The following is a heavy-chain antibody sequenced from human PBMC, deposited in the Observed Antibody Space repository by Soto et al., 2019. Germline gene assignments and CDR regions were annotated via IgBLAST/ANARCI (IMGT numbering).Heavy chain of an antibody. CDR1: GFSLSTTRVG. Sequence: QITLKESGPPLVKPTQTLTLTCTFSGFSLSTTRVGVGWIRQPPGKALEWLALIYWDDDKRYSPFLKSRLTITVDTSKNPVVLTMTTMDPMDTATYFCAHTLVAGLGYYFDYWGQGTLVTVSS. J-gene: IGHJ4*02. V-gene: IGHV2-5*02. D-gene: IGHD6-19*01. CDR3: AHTLVAGLGYYFDY. CDR2: IYWDDDK.